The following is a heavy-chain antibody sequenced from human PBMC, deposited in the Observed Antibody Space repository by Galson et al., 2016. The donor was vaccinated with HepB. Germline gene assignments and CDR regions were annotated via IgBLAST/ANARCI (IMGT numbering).Heavy chain of an antibody. CDR1: GYTLTDIS. CDR2: FDPEDGET. D-gene: IGHD3-9*01. CDR3: ATLRYDVLTGYQAAWWFDP. Sequence: SVKVSCKVSGYTLTDISAHWVRQAPGKGLEWMGGFDPEDGETLYAQNFQGRVTMTEDTSTDTAYMELSSLRSDTTAVYYCATLRYDVLTGYQAAWWFDPWGQGTLVTVSS. J-gene: IGHJ5*02. V-gene: IGHV1-24*01.